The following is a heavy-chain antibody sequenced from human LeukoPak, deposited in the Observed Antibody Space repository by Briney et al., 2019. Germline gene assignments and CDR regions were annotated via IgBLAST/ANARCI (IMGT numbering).Heavy chain of an antibody. V-gene: IGHV1-8*02. CDR1: GGTFSSYA. D-gene: IGHD5-24*01. J-gene: IGHJ5*02. CDR2: MNPNSGNT. Sequence: ASVKVSCKASGGTFSSYAISWVRQATGQGLEWMGWMNPNSGNTGYAQKFQGRVTMTRNTSISTAYMELSGLRSEDTAVYYCARVEMATILKWFDPWGQGTLVTVSS. CDR3: ARVEMATILKWFDP.